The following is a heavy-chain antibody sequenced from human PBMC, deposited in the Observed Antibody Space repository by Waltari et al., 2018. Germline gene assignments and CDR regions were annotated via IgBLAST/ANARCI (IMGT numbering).Heavy chain of an antibody. CDR1: GGSISRGGYY. CDR2: IYHSGST. Sequence: QVQLQESVPGLVKPSQTLSLTCTVSGGSISRGGYYWSWIRQHPGTGLEWIGYIYHSGSTYYNPSLKSRVTISVDRSKNQFSLKLSSVTAADTAVYYCARGKGTYYDILTGYSTEYYFDYWGQGTLVTVSS. CDR3: ARGKGTYYDILTGYSTEYYFDY. D-gene: IGHD3-9*01. J-gene: IGHJ4*02. V-gene: IGHV4-30-2*01.